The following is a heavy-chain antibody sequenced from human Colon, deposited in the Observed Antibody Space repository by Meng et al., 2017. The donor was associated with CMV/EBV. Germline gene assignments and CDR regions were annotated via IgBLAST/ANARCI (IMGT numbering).Heavy chain of an antibody. D-gene: IGHD3-3*01. CDR2: ISYSGST. Sequence: SETLLTCSFSDDSITYYHWTWIRQPPGKGLEWIGYISYSGSTNYNPSLKSRVTISIDSSKSQFSLNLTSVTAADTAVYYCVAVGRFLDYWGQGTLVTVSS. J-gene: IGHJ4*02. CDR3: VAVGRFLDY. CDR1: DDSITYYH. V-gene: IGHV4-59*01.